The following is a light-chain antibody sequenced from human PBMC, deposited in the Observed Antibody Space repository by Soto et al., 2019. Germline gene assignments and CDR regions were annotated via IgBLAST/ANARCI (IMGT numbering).Light chain of an antibody. V-gene: IGLV4-69*01. CDR2: LNSDGSH. Sequence: QPVLTQSPSASASLGASVKLTCNLSSGHSSYAIAWHQQQPEKGPRYLMKLNSDGSHNKGDGIPDRFSGSSSGAERYLTISSLQSEDEADYYCQTWGTGIQVFGGGTKLTVL. J-gene: IGLJ2*01. CDR3: QTWGTGIQV. CDR1: SGHSSYA.